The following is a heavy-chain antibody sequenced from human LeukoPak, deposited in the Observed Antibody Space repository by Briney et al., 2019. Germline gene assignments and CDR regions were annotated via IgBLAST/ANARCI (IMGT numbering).Heavy chain of an antibody. V-gene: IGHV4-59*01. J-gene: IGHJ4*02. Sequence: PSETLSLTCTVSGGSISSYSWSWIRQPPGEGLEWIGYIYYTGSPNYNPSPKSRVTISVDTSKNQISQKLSSVTAADTAVYYCARAFSSGWYPYSIGGLWFDYWGQGTLVTVSS. CDR3: ARAFSSGWYPYSIGGLWFDY. CDR2: IYYTGSP. D-gene: IGHD6-19*01. CDR1: GGSISSYS.